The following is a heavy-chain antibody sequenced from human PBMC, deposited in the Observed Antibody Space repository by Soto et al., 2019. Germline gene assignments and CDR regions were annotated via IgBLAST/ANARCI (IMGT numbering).Heavy chain of an antibody. Sequence: QVQLVESGGGVVQPGRSLRLSCAASGFTFSSYAMHWVRQAPGKGLEWVAVISYDGSNQYYADSVKGRFTISRDNSKNTLYLQMNSLIAEDTAVYYCASPHGWAREENYYGMDVWGQGTTVTVSS. D-gene: IGHD6-19*01. CDR2: ISYDGSNQ. V-gene: IGHV3-30-3*01. CDR3: ASPHGWAREENYYGMDV. J-gene: IGHJ6*02. CDR1: GFTFSSYA.